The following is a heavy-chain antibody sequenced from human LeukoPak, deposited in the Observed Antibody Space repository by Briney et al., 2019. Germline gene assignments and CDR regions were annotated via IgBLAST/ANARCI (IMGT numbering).Heavy chain of an antibody. Sequence: PGGSLRLSCAASGFTFSSYAMSWVRQAPGKGLEWVSAISGSGGSTYYADSVKGRFTISRDNSKNTLYLQMGSLRAEDMAVYYCARDHAYSSGRFDYWGQGTLVTVSS. CDR3: ARDHAYSSGRFDY. J-gene: IGHJ4*02. V-gene: IGHV3-23*01. D-gene: IGHD6-19*01. CDR1: GFTFSSYA. CDR2: ISGSGGST.